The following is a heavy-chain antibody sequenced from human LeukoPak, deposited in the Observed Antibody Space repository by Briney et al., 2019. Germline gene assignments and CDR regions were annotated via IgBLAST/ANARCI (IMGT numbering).Heavy chain of an antibody. CDR2: IYYSGST. CDR3: ASQYRDGDDFDY. Sequence: SETLSLTCTVSGGSISSSSYYWGWIRQPPGKGLEWIGSIYYSGSTYYNPSLKSRVTISVDTSKNQFSLKLSSVTAADTAVYYCASQYRDGDDFDYWGQGTLVTVSS. CDR1: GGSISSSSYY. J-gene: IGHJ4*02. D-gene: IGHD4-17*01. V-gene: IGHV4-39*07.